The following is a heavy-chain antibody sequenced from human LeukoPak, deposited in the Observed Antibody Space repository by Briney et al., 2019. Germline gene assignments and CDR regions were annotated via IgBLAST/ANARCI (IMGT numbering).Heavy chain of an antibody. V-gene: IGHV4-59*08. D-gene: IGHD4-17*01. CDR1: GGSISSYY. CDR3: ARGGVMTTVPD. J-gene: IGHJ4*02. CDR2: IYYSGST. Sequence: SETLSLTCTVSGGSISSYYWSWIRQPPGKGLEWIGYIYYSGSTNYNPPLKSRVTISVDTSKNQFSLKLSSVTATDTAVYYCARGGVMTTVPDWGQGTLVTVSS.